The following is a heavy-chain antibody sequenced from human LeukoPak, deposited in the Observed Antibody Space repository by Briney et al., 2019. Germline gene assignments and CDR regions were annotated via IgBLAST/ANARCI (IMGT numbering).Heavy chain of an antibody. CDR2: ISSSGSTI. J-gene: IGHJ4*02. CDR1: GFTFSDYY. CDR3: AREGDVSSGIDY. Sequence: NTGGSLRLSCAASGFTFSDYYMSWIRQAPGKVLEWVSYISSSGSTIYYADSVKGRFTISRDNAKNSLYLQMNSLRAGDTAVYYCAREGDVSSGIDYWGQGTLVTVSS. V-gene: IGHV3-11*01. D-gene: IGHD3-3*01.